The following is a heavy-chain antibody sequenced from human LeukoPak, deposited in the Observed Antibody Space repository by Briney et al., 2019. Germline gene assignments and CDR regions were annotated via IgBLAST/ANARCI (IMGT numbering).Heavy chain of an antibody. CDR2: VYHTGTS. J-gene: IGHJ4*02. CDR3: TRVVKGGHFDY. V-gene: IGHV4-59*01. D-gene: IGHD2-15*01. CDR1: GASINDYY. Sequence: SETLSLTCSVSGASINDYYWTWIRQPPGKGLEWIGYVYHTGTSGYHPSLKSRVAMSLDTSKNQVSLKLSSVTAADTAVYFCTRVVKGGHFDYWGQGTLVTVSS.